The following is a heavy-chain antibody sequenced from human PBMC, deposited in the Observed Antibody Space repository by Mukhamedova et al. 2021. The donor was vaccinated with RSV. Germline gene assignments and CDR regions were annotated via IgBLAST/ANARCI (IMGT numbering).Heavy chain of an antibody. J-gene: IGHJ4*02. D-gene: IGHD3-22*01. V-gene: IGHV3-30*01. Sequence: TISRDNSKNTLYLQMNSLRAEDTAVYYCARGSPGITMIVVVTPFDYWGQGTLVTVSS. CDR3: ARGSPGITMIVVVTPFDY.